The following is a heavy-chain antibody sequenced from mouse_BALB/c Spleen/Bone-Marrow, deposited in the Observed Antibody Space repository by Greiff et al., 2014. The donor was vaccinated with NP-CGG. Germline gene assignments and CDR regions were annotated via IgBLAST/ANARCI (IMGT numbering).Heavy chain of an antibody. V-gene: IGHV14-3*02. J-gene: IGHJ1*01. CDR1: DFNIKDTY. D-gene: IGHD1-1*01. CDR3: ARGGSSYGWYFDV. CDR2: IDPANGNT. Sequence: EVQLQQSGAELVKPGASVKLSCTASDFNIKDTYMHWVKQRPEQGLEWIGRIDPANGNTKYDPKFQGKATITADTSSNTAYLQLSSLTSEDTAVYYCARGGSSYGWYFDVWGAGTTVTVSS.